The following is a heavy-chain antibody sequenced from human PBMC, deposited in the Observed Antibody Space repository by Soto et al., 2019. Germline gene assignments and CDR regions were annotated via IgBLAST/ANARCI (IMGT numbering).Heavy chain of an antibody. CDR2: IWYEGSNK. CDR3: ARDRSDIVVVVAATPGDAFDI. Sequence: QVQLVESGGGVVQPGRSLRLSCAASGFTFSSYGMHWVRQAPGKGLEWVAVIWYEGSNKYYADSVKGRFTISRDNSKNTLYLQMSSLRAKDTAVYYCARDRSDIVVVVAATPGDAFDIWGQGTMVTVSS. CDR1: GFTFSSYG. D-gene: IGHD2-15*01. V-gene: IGHV3-33*01. J-gene: IGHJ3*02.